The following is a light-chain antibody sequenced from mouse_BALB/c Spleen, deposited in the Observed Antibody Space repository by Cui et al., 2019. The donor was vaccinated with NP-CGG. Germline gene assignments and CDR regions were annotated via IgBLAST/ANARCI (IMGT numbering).Light chain of an antibody. Sequence: QIVLMQSPAIMSASPGERVTMTCSASSSVSSSYLYWYQQKSGSSPTLWINSISNLASGVPTRFKDIGAGDFYSPTINRMEGEDAGTYFCQPVGSNPYTFGGGTKLEIK. CDR2: SIS. CDR1: SSVSSSY. CDR3: QPVGSNPYT. J-gene: IGKJ2*01. V-gene: IGKV4-79*01.